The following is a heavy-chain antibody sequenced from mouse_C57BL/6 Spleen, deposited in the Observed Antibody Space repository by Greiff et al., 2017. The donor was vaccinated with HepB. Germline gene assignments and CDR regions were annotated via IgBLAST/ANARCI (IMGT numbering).Heavy chain of an antibody. CDR3: TRAPGTWASFAY. CDR2: ISSGGDYI. CDR1: GFTFSSYA. J-gene: IGHJ3*01. V-gene: IGHV5-9-1*02. Sequence: EVNLVESGEGLVKPGGSLKLSCAASGFTFSSYAMSWVRQTPEKRLEWVAYISSGGDYIYYAETVKGRFTISSDNARNTMYLQMSSLKSEDTAMYYCTRAPGTWASFAYWGQGTLVTVSA. D-gene: IGHD4-1*01.